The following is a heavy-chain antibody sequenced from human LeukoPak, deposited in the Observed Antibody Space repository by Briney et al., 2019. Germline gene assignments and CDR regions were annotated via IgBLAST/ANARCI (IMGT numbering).Heavy chain of an antibody. CDR3: ARDHSSYAFDI. J-gene: IGHJ3*02. CDR1: GFTFRSYG. D-gene: IGHD6-6*01. V-gene: IGHV3-23*01. CDR2: ISGTGLST. Sequence: GGSLRLSCAASGFTFRSYGMSWVRQAPGKGLEWVSFISGTGLSTYYADSMKGRFTISRDNSKNTLYLQMNSLRAEDTAVYYCARDHSSYAFDIWGQGTMVTVSS.